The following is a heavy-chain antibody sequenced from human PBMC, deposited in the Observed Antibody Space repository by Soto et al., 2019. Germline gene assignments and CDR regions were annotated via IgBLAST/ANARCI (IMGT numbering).Heavy chain of an antibody. J-gene: IGHJ4*02. CDR1: GGTFDSFT. Sequence: QVQLVQSGAEVKQPGSSVKVSCTISGGTFDSFTISWVRQAPGQGFEWMGGIIPVSGVPSYSRHFQGRITITSDASTRNAYMDRSGLKFEDTYVDFCARDSRTATLEFWGQGTLVSVS. CDR2: IIPVSGVP. D-gene: IGHD2-2*01. V-gene: IGHV1-69*01. CDR3: ARDSRTATLEF.